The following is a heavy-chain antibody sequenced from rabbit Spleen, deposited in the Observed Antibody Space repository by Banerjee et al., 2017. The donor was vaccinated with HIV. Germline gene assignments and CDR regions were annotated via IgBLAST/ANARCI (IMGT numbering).Heavy chain of an antibody. CDR2: IAGSSSGFT. J-gene: IGHJ6*01. CDR3: ARDTGSSFSSYGMDL. V-gene: IGHV1S40*01. D-gene: IGHD8-1*01. Sequence: QSLEESGGGLVQPEGSLALTCKASGFSFSSSDYICWVRQAPGKGLEWISCIAGSSSGFTYSATWAKGRFTISKTSSTTVTPQMTSLTVADTATYFCARDTGSSFSSYGMDLWGPGTLVTVS. CDR1: GFSFSSSDY.